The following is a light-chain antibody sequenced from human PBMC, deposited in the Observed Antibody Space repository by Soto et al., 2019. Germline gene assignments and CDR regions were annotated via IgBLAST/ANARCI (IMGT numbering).Light chain of an antibody. Sequence: IGMTQCPPFLCASXGDRVTIYCRTWTSISRYLNGYQQKPGRAPKFXXYDASSLQTGGPSRFSGIGSGTDFTPSISSRQPEDFATYYGQQSYSGPLTFGGGTKVDIK. V-gene: IGKV1-39*01. CDR1: TSISRY. CDR2: DAS. J-gene: IGKJ4*01. CDR3: QQSYSGPLT.